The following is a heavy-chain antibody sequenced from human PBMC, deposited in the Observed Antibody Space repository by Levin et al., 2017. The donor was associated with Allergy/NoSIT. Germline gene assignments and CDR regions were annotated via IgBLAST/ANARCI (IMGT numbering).Heavy chain of an antibody. CDR1: GGSISSSNW. D-gene: IGHD3-9*01. Sequence: SETLSLTCAVSGGSISSSNWWSWVRQPPGKGLEWIGEIYHSGSTNYNPSLKSRVTISVDKSKNQFSLKLSSVTAADTAVYYCARDPRGVHYDILTGPSNWFDPWGQGTLVTVSS. CDR2: IYHSGST. V-gene: IGHV4-4*02. J-gene: IGHJ5*02. CDR3: ARDPRGVHYDILTGPSNWFDP.